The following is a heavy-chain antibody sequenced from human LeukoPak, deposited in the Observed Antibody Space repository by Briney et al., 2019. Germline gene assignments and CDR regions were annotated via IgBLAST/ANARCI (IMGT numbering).Heavy chain of an antibody. Sequence: GAVTVSCKASGYTFPSYGISWLGQAPGQGRDGMGWISAYNGNTNNAQKLQGRPTMTTDTSTSTAYMELRSLRSDDTGVYYCARERGYPGVCDYWGQGTLVTVSS. J-gene: IGHJ4*02. CDR3: ARERGYPGVCDY. CDR1: GYTFPSYG. V-gene: IGHV1-18*01. D-gene: IGHD2-21*02. CDR2: ISAYNGNT.